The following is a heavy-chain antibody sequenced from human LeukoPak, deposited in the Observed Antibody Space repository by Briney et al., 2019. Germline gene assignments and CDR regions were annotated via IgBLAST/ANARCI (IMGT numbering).Heavy chain of an antibody. Sequence: RGSLRLSCVASGFTFSSYEMNWVRQAPGKGLEWVSYISSSGSTIYYADSVKGRLTISRDNAKNSLYLQMNSLRAEDTAVYYCARDAPVTDYWGQGTLVTVSS. CDR1: GFTFSSYE. CDR3: ARDAPVTDY. CDR2: ISSSGSTI. D-gene: IGHD4-17*01. V-gene: IGHV3-48*03. J-gene: IGHJ4*02.